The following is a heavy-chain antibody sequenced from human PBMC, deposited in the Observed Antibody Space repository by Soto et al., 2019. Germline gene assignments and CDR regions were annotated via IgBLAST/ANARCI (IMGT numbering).Heavy chain of an antibody. CDR3: ARDRVAATLYYYYYYGMDV. J-gene: IGHJ6*02. CDR1: GYTFTGYY. CDR2: INPNSGGT. Sequence: ASVKVSCKASGYTFTGYYMHWVRQAPGQGLEWMGWINPNSGGTNYAQKFQGRVTMTRDTSISTAYMELSRLRPDDTAVYYCARDRVAATLYYYYYYGMDVWGQGTTVTVSS. V-gene: IGHV1-2*02. D-gene: IGHD2-15*01.